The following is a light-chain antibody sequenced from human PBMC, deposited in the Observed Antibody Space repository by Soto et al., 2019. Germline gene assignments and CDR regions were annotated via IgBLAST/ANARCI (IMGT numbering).Light chain of an antibody. J-gene: IGKJ1*01. CDR2: GAS. CDR1: EIINSGY. CDR3: QKYNSAPRT. Sequence: ENLLTQSPDTLSLSAGERATLFCRASEIINSGYLAWYQQKPGQAPRLLIYGASTRATGIPARFSGSGSGTDFTLTISSLQPEDVATYYCQKYNSAPRTFGQGTKVDIK. V-gene: IGKV3-15*01.